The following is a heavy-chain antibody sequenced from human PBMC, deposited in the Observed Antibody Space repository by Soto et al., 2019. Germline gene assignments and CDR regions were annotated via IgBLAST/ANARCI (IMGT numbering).Heavy chain of an antibody. CDR2: IRGFSPYT. CDR1: GFTFRTYT. V-gene: IGHV3-21*01. CDR3: ARDRGYDAHDYYYNPMDV. J-gene: IGHJ6*02. Sequence: PGGSLRLSCVASGFTFRTYTMNWVRQAPGKXLEWVSGIRGFSPYTFYAESVKGRFTISRDNAKNSLYLQMNSLGVEDTAVYYCARDRGYDAHDYYYNPMDVWGQGTTVTVCS. D-gene: IGHD2-15*01.